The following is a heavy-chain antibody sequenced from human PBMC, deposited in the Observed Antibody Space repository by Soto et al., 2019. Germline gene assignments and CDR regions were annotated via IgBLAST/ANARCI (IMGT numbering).Heavy chain of an antibody. CDR2: ISYDGSNK. CDR1: GFTFSSYA. D-gene: IGHD3-10*01. CDR3: ARDLVPIMVPGRGRGGYFQH. V-gene: IGHV3-30-3*01. J-gene: IGHJ1*01. Sequence: QVQLVESGGGVVQPGRSLRLSRAASGFTFSSYAMHWVRQAPGKGLEWVAVISYDGSNKYYADSVKGRFTISRDNSKNTLYLQMNSLRAEDTAVYYCARDLVPIMVPGRGRGGYFQHWGQGTLVTVSS.